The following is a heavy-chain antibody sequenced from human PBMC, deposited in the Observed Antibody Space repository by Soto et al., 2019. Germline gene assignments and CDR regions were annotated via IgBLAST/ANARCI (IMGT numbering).Heavy chain of an antibody. J-gene: IGHJ4*02. D-gene: IGHD3-10*01. CDR2: INPNNGDT. CDR1: GYFFTSHY. V-gene: IGHV1-2*06. CDR3: AREITYGGGSFSLGL. Sequence: ASVKVSCKTSGYFFTSHYIHWARLASGRGLEWMGRINPNNGDTNSPQKFQGRVTMTSDTSISTAYMEMSGLRSDDTALYYCAREITYGGGSFSLGLWGQGTLVTVSS.